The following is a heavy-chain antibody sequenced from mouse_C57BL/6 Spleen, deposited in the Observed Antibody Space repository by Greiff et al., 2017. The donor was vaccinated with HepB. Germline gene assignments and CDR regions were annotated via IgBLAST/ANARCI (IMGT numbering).Heavy chain of an antibody. Sequence: VQLQQSGAELVRPGASVKLSCTASGFNIKDDYMHWVKQRPEQGLEWIGWIDPENGDTEYASKFQGKATITADTSSNTAYLQLSSLTSEDTAVYYCTKNYGSRVHYFDYWGQGTTLTVSS. CDR1: GFNIKDDY. J-gene: IGHJ2*01. CDR3: TKNYGSRVHYFDY. CDR2: IDPENGDT. V-gene: IGHV14-4*01. D-gene: IGHD1-1*01.